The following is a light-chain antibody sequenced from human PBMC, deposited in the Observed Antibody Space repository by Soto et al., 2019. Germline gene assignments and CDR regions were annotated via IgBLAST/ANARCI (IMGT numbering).Light chain of an antibody. J-gene: IGLJ1*01. CDR1: SSEVGGYNY. CDR2: DVS. V-gene: IGLV2-11*01. Sequence: QSVLTQPRSVSGSPGQSVTISCTGTSSEVGGYNYVSWYQQHPGKAPKLMIYDVSKRPSGVPDRFSGSKSGNTASLTISGLQAEDEADYYCCSYAGSYTFVFGTGTKFTV. CDR3: CSYAGSYTFV.